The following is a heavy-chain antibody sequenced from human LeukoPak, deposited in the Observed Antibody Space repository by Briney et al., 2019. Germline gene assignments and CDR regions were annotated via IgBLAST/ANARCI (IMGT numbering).Heavy chain of an antibody. CDR3: ARVSQATVTTLRLDY. CDR2: ISSSSSYI. V-gene: IGHV3-21*01. D-gene: IGHD4-17*01. Sequence: GGSLRLSCAASGFTFSSYSMNWVRQAPGKGLEWVSPISSSSSYIYYADSVKGRFTISRDNAKNSLYLQMNSLRAEHTAVYYCARVSQATVTTLRLDYWGQGTLVTVSS. CDR1: GFTFSSYS. J-gene: IGHJ4*02.